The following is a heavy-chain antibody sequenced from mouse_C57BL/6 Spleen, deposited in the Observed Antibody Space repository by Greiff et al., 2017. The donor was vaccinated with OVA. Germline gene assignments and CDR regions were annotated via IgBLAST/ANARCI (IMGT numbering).Heavy chain of an antibody. J-gene: IGHJ1*03. CDR1: GFTFNTYA. V-gene: IGHV10-3*01. D-gene: IGHD1-1*01. Sequence: EVHLVESGGGLVQPKGSLKLSCAASGFTFNTYAMHWVRQAPGKGLEWVARIRSKSSNYATYYADSVKDRFTISRDDSQSMLYLQMNNLKTEDTAMYYCVREEVYYGYWYFDVWGTGTTVTVSS. CDR2: IRSKSSNYAT. CDR3: VREEVYYGYWYFDV.